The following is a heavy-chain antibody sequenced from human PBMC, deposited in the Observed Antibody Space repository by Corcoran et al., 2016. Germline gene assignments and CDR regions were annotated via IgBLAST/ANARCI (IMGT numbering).Heavy chain of an antibody. Sequence: QVQLQQWGAGLLKPSETLSLTCAVYGGSFSGYYWSWIRQPPGKGLEWIGEINHSGSTNYNPSLKSRVTISVETSKNQFSLKLSSVTAADTAVYYCARGPEQHDTPDYFDYWGQGTLVTVSS. CDR1: GGSFSGYY. CDR3: ARGPEQHDTPDYFDY. CDR2: INHSGST. J-gene: IGHJ4*02. D-gene: IGHD1-1*01. V-gene: IGHV4-34*01.